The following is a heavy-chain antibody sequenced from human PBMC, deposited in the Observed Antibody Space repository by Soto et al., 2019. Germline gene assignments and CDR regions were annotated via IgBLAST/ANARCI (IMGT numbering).Heavy chain of an antibody. V-gene: IGHV3-30-3*01. J-gene: IGHJ5*02. CDR3: AKNQGVELVPLATVDWFDP. Sequence: PGGSLRLSCAASGFTFSSYAMHWVRQAPGKGLEWVSAIRGGGCNKYYADSVKGRFTISRDNSKSTVYLELNNLSAEDTAVYHCAKNQGVELVPLATVDWFDPWGQGSEVTVSS. D-gene: IGHD1-26*01. CDR2: IRGGGCNK. CDR1: GFTFSSYA.